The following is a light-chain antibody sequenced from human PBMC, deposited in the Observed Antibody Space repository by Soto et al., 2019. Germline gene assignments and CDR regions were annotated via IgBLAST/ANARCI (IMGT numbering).Light chain of an antibody. V-gene: IGKV3-20*01. CDR1: QSVSSNN. CDR2: GAS. J-gene: IGKJ3*01. Sequence: EIVLTQSPGTLSLSPGERATLSCRASQSVSSNNLAWYQQRPGQAPRVVIYGASTRATGIPERFSGSGSGTDFTLTINRLDPEDFAVYYCQQYGRSPLTFGPGTKVDIK. CDR3: QQYGRSPLT.